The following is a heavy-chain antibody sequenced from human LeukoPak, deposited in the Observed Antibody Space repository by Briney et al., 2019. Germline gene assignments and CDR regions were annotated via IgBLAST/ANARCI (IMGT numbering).Heavy chain of an antibody. CDR2: ISSSSSYI. D-gene: IGHD3-9*01. V-gene: IGHV3-21*01. CDR1: GFTFSSYS. J-gene: IGHJ4*02. Sequence: KPGGSLRLSCAASGFTFSSYSMNWVRQAPGKGLEWVSSISSSSSYIYYADSVKGRFTISRDNSKNTLYLQMNSLRAEDTAVYYCAKFGLHYDILTGSFVIDYWGQGTLVTVSS. CDR3: AKFGLHYDILTGSFVIDY.